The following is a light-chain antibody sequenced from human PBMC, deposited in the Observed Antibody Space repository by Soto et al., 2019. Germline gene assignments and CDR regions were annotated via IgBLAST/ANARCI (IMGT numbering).Light chain of an antibody. J-gene: IGLJ3*02. CDR2: SDN. CDR1: SSNIETNT. CDR3: AAWDDSLNGFTWV. Sequence: QSVLPQPPSASGTPGQRVTISCSGSSSNIETNTVNWYKQLPGMSPKLLIHSDNQRPSGVPDRFSGSKSGTSASLAISGLQHEDEDDYYCAAWDDSLNGFTWVFGGGIKLTVL. V-gene: IGLV1-44*01.